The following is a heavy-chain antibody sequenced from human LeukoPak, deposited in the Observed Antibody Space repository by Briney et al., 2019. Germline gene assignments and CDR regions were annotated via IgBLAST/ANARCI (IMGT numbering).Heavy chain of an antibody. CDR2: ISSASHYT. V-gene: IGHV3-11*06. D-gene: IGHD2-15*01. CDR1: GFTFSDYY. CDR3: ARARYCSGGSCPEVWFDP. J-gene: IGHJ5*02. Sequence: GGSLRLSCAASGFTFSDYYMSWIRQAPGKGLEWVSYISSASHYTNFADSVKGRFTISRDNAKSSLYLQMNSLRAEDTAVYNCARARYCSGGSCPEVWFDPWGHGTLVTVSS.